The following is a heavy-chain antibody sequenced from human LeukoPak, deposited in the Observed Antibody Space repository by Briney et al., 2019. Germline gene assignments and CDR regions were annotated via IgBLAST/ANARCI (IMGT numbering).Heavy chain of an antibody. CDR3: ARDSTSDTLGY. CDR2: IKQDGTAK. D-gene: IGHD2-2*02. CDR1: GFTFSSYS. Sequence: PGGSLRLSCAASGFTFSSYSMNWVRQAPGKGLEWVANIKQDGTAKYYVDSVKGRFTMSRDNDKNSLYLQMNSLRVEDTAVYYCARDSTSDTLGYWGQGTLVTVSS. V-gene: IGHV3-7*01. J-gene: IGHJ4*02.